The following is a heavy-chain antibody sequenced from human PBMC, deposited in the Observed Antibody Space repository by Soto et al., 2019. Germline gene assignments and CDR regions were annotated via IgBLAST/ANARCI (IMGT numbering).Heavy chain of an antibody. D-gene: IGHD1-26*01. CDR3: RWELADFDY. Sequence: QVQLVESGGGVVQPGRSLRLSCAGSGFTFSSYAMHWVRLAPGKGLEWVAVISYDGSNKYYADSVKGRSTISRDNSKNTLYLQMNSLRAEDTAVYYCRWELADFDYWGQGTLVTVSS. CDR2: ISYDGSNK. V-gene: IGHV3-30-3*01. J-gene: IGHJ4*02. CDR1: GFTFSSYA.